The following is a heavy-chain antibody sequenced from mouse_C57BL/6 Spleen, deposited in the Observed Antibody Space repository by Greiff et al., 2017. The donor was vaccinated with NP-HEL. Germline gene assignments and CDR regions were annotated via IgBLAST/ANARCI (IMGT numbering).Heavy chain of an antibody. Sequence: QVQLQQSDAELVKPGASVTISCKVSGYTFTDHTIHWMKQRPEQGLEWIGYIYPRDGSNKYIEKFKGKATLTADKSSSTAYMQLNSLTSEDSAVYFCARREYDYFPKSYYFDYWGQGTTLTVSS. V-gene: IGHV1-78*01. D-gene: IGHD2-4*01. J-gene: IGHJ2*01. CDR3: ARREYDYFPKSYYFDY. CDR2: IYPRDGSN. CDR1: GYTFTDHT.